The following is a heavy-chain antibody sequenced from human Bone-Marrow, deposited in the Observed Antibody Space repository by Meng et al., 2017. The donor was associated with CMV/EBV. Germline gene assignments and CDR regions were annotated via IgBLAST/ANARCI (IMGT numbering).Heavy chain of an antibody. CDR3: ARVRDYGMDV. J-gene: IGHJ6*02. CDR2: INSDVSST. Sequence: GESLKISCAASGFTFSSYWMSWVRQVPGKGLVWVSRINSDVSSTSYADSVKGRFTISRDNAKNTLYLQMNSLRAEDTAVYYCARVRDYGMDVWGQGTTVTVSS. V-gene: IGHV3-74*01. CDR1: GFTFSSYW. D-gene: IGHD3-10*01.